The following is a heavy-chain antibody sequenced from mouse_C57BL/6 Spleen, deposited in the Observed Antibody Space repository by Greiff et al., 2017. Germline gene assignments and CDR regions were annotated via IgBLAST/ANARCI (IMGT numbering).Heavy chain of an antibody. Sequence: EVQLQQSGPELVKPGASVKISCKASGYSFTGYYMNWVKQSPEKSLEWIGEINPSTGGTTYNQKFKAKATLTVDKSSSTAYMQLTSLTSEDSAVYYCARDYGNSSWFAYWGQGTLVTVSA. D-gene: IGHD2-1*01. CDR1: GYSFTGYY. CDR3: ARDYGNSSWFAY. CDR2: INPSTGGT. V-gene: IGHV1-42*01. J-gene: IGHJ3*01.